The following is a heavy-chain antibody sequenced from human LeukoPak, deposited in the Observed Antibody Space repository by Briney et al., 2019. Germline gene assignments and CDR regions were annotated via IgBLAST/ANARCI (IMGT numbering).Heavy chain of an antibody. J-gene: IGHJ4*02. CDR2: IYYSGST. CDR3: ARDQGGYDYPFDY. CDR1: GGSISSYY. Sequence: SETLSLTCTVSGGSISSYYWGWIRQPPGKGLEWIGYIYYSGSTNYNPSLKRRVTISVDTSKNQFSLKLSSVTAADTAVYYCARDQGGYDYPFDYWGQGTLVTVSS. V-gene: IGHV4-59*01. D-gene: IGHD5-12*01.